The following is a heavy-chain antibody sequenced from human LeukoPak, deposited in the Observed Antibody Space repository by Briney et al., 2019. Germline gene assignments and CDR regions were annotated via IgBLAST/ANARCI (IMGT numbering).Heavy chain of an antibody. J-gene: IGHJ4*02. CDR2: IYPGDSNT. CDR3: ARQSGSPKAFDH. Sequence: GESLNISCEGSGYSFTNYWIGWVRQMPGKGPEWMGIIYPGDSNTRCSPSFQGQVTISADKSISTAYLQWSRLKASDTAMYYCARQSGSPKAFDHWGQGTLVTVSS. V-gene: IGHV5-51*01. CDR1: GYSFTNYW. D-gene: IGHD1-26*01.